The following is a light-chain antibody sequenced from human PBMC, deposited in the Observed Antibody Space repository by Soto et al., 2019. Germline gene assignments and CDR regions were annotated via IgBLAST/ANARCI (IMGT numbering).Light chain of an antibody. J-gene: IGKJ2*01. CDR1: QSISGY. CDR2: AAS. CDR3: QRRFNIPYT. V-gene: IGKV1-39*01. Sequence: DIQMTQSPSSLSASVGDRVTITCRASQSISGYLNWYQQKPGKAPKLLIYAASTLQSGVPSRFSGSGSGTDFTLTINMRQPEDVATYSCQRRFNIPYTFGQGTKLEIK.